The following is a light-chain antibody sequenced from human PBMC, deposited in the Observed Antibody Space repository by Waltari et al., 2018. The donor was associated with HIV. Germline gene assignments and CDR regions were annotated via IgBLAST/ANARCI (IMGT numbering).Light chain of an antibody. CDR2: TAS. Sequence: DIQMTQSPSPLSASVGDTVTIACRGSQTISSSLNWYQQTPGKAPRLLFSTASTLQSGVPSRFSGSGSGTDFTLTISSLQPDDFATYYCQQSFSFPLSFGPGTRVDIK. V-gene: IGKV1-39*01. J-gene: IGKJ3*01. CDR1: QTISSS. CDR3: QQSFSFPLS.